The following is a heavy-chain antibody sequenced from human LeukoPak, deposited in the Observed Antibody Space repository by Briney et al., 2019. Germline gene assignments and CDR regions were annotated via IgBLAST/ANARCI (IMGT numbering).Heavy chain of an antibody. CDR1: GYTFTSYG. CDR3: ARPYYYDSSGPFDY. Sequence: GAAVKVSCKASGYTFTSYGISWVRQAPGQGLEWMGWISAYNGNTNYAQKLQGRVTMTTDTSTSTAYMELRSLRSDDTAVYYCARPYYYDSSGPFDYWGRGTLVTVSS. V-gene: IGHV1-18*01. J-gene: IGHJ4*02. CDR2: ISAYNGNT. D-gene: IGHD3-22*01.